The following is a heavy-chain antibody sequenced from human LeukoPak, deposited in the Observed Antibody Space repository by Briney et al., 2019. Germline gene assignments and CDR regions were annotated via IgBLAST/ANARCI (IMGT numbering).Heavy chain of an antibody. D-gene: IGHD6-19*01. CDR2: MNPNSGNT. CDR1: GYTFTSYD. V-gene: IGHV1-8*01. Sequence: GASVKVSCKASGYTFTSYDINWVRQATGQGLEWMGWMNPNSGNTGYAQKFQGRVTITRDTSASTAYMELSSLRSEDTAVYYCARGRRYSSGWYYFDYWGQGTLVTVSS. J-gene: IGHJ4*02. CDR3: ARGRRYSSGWYYFDY.